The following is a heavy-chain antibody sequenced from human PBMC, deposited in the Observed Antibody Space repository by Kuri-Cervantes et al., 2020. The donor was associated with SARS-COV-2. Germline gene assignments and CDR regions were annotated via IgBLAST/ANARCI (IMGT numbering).Heavy chain of an antibody. Sequence: ESLKISCAVYGGSFSGYYWSWIRQPPGKGLEWIGEINHSGSTNYNPSHKSRVTISVDTSKNQFSLKLSSVTAADTAVYYCARGPGNWGGFDYWGQGTLVTVSS. CDR2: INHSGST. D-gene: IGHD7-27*01. CDR1: GGSFSGYY. J-gene: IGHJ4*02. V-gene: IGHV4-34*01. CDR3: ARGPGNWGGFDY.